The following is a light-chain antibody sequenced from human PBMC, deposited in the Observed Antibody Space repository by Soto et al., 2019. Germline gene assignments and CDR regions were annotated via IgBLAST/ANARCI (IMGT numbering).Light chain of an antibody. V-gene: IGLV2-11*01. Sequence: QSALTQPRAVSGSPGQSVAISCAGTSSDVGRYNYVSWYQQYPGKAPKLIIYDVTKRPSGVPDRFAGSKSGNTASLNISGLKAEDEADYYCCSFAGLFGGGTKLTGL. CDR2: DVT. CDR1: SSDVGRYNY. J-gene: IGLJ2*01. CDR3: CSFAGL.